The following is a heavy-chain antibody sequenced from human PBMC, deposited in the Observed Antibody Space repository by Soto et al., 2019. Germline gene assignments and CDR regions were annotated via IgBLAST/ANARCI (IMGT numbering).Heavy chain of an antibody. V-gene: IGHV1-69*08. CDR1: GGTFSSYT. CDR3: ARDHDILTGYYSDY. Sequence: QVQLVQSGAEVKKPGSSVKVSCKASGGTFSSYTISWVRQAPGQGLEWMGRIIPILGIANYAQKFQGRVTITADKSTSTAYMELSSLRSEDTAVYYCARDHDILTGYYSDYWGQGTLVTVSS. J-gene: IGHJ4*02. CDR2: IIPILGIA. D-gene: IGHD3-9*01.